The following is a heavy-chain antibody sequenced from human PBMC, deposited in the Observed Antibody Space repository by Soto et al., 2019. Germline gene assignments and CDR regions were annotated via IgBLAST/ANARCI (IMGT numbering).Heavy chain of an antibody. Sequence: GGSLRLSCAASGFTFGVYAMHWVRQAPGKGLEWVAVIYYDGSNKYYAESVKGRFAISRDNSKSTLYLQMNSLRAEDTAVYYCARAYCSGGVCYYYFDFWGQGTLITVSS. D-gene: IGHD2-15*01. CDR3: ARAYCSGGVCYYYFDF. V-gene: IGHV3-33*01. CDR2: IYYDGSNK. CDR1: GFTFGVYA. J-gene: IGHJ4*02.